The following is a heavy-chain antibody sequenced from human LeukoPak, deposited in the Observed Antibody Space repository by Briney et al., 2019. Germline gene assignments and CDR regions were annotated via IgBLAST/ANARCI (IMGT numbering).Heavy chain of an antibody. CDR2: IYTSGST. Sequence: NPSQTLSLTCTVSGGSISSGTYYWSWIRQPAGKGLEWIGRIYTSGSTNYNPSLESRVTISVDTSKNQFSLKLSSVTAADTAVYYCARDSTVAPYYDILTGYSPGSYCGMDVWGQGTTVTVSS. J-gene: IGHJ6*02. CDR3: ARDSTVAPYYDILTGYSPGSYCGMDV. CDR1: GGSISSGTYY. V-gene: IGHV4-61*02. D-gene: IGHD3-9*01.